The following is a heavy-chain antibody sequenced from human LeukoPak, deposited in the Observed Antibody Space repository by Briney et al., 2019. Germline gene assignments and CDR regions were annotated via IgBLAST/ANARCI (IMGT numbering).Heavy chain of an antibody. Sequence: PSETLSLTCTVSGGSISSYYWSWIRQPPGKGLEWIGYIYYSGSTDYNPSLKSRVTISVDKSKNQFSLKLSSVTAADTAVYYCAPPPIAATGNWGQGTLVTVSS. CDR3: APPPIAATGN. V-gene: IGHV4-59*12. J-gene: IGHJ4*02. CDR1: GGSISSYY. D-gene: IGHD6-13*01. CDR2: IYYSGST.